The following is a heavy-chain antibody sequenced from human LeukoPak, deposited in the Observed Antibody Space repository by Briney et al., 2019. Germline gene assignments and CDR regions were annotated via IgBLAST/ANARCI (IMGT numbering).Heavy chain of an antibody. Sequence: PSETLSLTCTVSGRSISNYRYHCGWVRQPPGKALEWIVSISYTGHTFHHPTLKSRLIISVDTSKNHFSLHLRSVTATDTAIYYCYNTGGYVAGQDAFDMWGEGTMITVSS. V-gene: IGHV4-39*02. CDR1: GRSISNYRYH. CDR2: ISYTGHT. CDR3: YNTGGYVAGQDAFDM. J-gene: IGHJ3*02. D-gene: IGHD2-8*02.